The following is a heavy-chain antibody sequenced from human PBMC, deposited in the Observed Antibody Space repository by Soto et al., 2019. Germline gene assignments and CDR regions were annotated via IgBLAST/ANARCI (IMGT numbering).Heavy chain of an antibody. CDR2: IYYSGST. J-gene: IGHJ5*02. D-gene: IGHD5-18*01. CDR1: GGSISSSSYY. Sequence: QLQLQESGPGLVKPSETLSLTCTVSGGSISSSSYYWGWIRQPPGKGLEWIGSIYYSGSTYYNPSLKSRVTISVDTSKNQFSLKLSSVTAADTAVYYCARPALASSYGLNWFDPWGQGTLVTVSS. V-gene: IGHV4-39*01. CDR3: ARPALASSYGLNWFDP.